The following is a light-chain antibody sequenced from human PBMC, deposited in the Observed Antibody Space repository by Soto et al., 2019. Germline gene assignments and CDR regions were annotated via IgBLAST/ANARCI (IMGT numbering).Light chain of an antibody. J-gene: IGKJ5*01. V-gene: IGKV1-9*01. CDR3: QQPFDSPIT. Sequence: DIQLTQYPSSLSASVGDRVTITCRVSQGISSYLNWYRQKPGKVSKLLIYAASTLESGVPSRFSATVSGTEFSLTITSLQPEDFATYYCQQPFDSPITFGQGTRLEIK. CDR2: AAS. CDR1: QGISSY.